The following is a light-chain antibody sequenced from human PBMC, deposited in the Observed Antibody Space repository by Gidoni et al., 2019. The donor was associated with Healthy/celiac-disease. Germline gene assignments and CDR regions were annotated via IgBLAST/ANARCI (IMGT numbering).Light chain of an antibody. CDR2: GAS. CDR1: QSVSSN. V-gene: IGKV3-15*01. CDR3: QQYNNWPPWT. J-gene: IGKJ1*01. Sequence: EIVMTQSPATLSVSPGERATRSCRASQSVSSNSAWYQQKPGQAPRLLIYGASTRATGIPARFSGSGSGTEFTLTISSLQSEDFAVYFCQQYNNWPPWTFGQGTKVEIK.